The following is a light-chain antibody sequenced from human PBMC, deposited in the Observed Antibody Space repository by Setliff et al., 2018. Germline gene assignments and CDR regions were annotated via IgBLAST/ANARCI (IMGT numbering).Light chain of an antibody. CDR2: DNE. J-gene: IGLJ1*01. V-gene: IGLV1-40*01. Sequence: QSALTQPPSVSGAPGQRVTISCTGSISDIGAGYDVHWYQQIPGTAPKLLIYDNENRPSGVPDRFSGSKSGTSASLAITGLQAEDEADYYCLSYTNSDTVVFGTGTKVTVL. CDR3: LSYTNSDTVV. CDR1: ISDIGAGYD.